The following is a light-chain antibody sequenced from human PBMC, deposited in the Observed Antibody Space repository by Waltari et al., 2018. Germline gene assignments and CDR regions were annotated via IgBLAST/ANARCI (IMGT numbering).Light chain of an antibody. J-gene: IGKJ1*01. Sequence: DIQMTQSPSSLSASVGDRVTITCRASQSISNFSNWYQQKPGKAPKLLIYAASNLESAVPSRFSGSGSGTDVTLTITTLQPEDFATYYCQQSYTFPRTFGQGTKVEI. V-gene: IGKV1-39*01. CDR2: AAS. CDR3: QQSYTFPRT. CDR1: QSISNF.